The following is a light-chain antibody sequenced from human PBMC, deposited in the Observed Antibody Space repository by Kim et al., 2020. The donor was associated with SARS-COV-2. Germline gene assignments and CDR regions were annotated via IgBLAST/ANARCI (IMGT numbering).Light chain of an antibody. CDR2: AAS. Sequence: DIQMTQSPSSLSASVGDRVTITCRASQSISSYLNWYQQKPGKAPKLLIYAASSLQSGVPSRFSGSGSGTDFTLTISSLQPEDFATYYCQQGYSTLTFGGGTKV. V-gene: IGKV1-39*01. J-gene: IGKJ4*01. CDR3: QQGYSTLT. CDR1: QSISSY.